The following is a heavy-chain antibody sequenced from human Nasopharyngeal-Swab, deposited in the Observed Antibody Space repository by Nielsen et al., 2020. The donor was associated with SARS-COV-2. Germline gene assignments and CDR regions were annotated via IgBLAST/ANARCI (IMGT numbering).Heavy chain of an antibody. J-gene: IGHJ3*01. CDR2: IKQDGSEK. D-gene: IGHD4-17*01. CDR1: GFSFSRYW. CDR3: ARIRYRDYNDAFDL. V-gene: IGHV3-7*01. Sequence: LKISCAASGFSFSRYWMSWVRQAPGKGLEWVANIKQDGSEKYYVDSLKGRFTVSRDNAQNSLYLQMNSLRAEDTAVYYCARIRYRDYNDAFDLWGQGTSVTVSS.